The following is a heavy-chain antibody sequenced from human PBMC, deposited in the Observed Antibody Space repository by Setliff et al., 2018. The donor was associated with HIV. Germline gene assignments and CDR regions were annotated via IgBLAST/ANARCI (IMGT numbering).Heavy chain of an antibody. CDR2: ISPDGSAT. D-gene: IGHD6-13*01. Sequence: LRLSCAASGFTFSSAWMGWVRQAPAKGLEWVANISPDGSATYYVDSVKGRLTISRDNARNTLYLEMNSLRVEDAAMYYCVRVAGFSSSWFAYWGQGTLVTVSS. CDR1: GFTFSSAW. V-gene: IGHV3-7*04. J-gene: IGHJ5*01. CDR3: VRVAGFSSSWFAY.